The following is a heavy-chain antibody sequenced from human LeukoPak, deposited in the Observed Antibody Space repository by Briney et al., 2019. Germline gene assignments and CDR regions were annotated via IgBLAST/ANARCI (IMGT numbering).Heavy chain of an antibody. D-gene: IGHD1-1*01. CDR1: GYSFTGYY. Sequence: SVTVSCKASGYSFTGYYIHWVRQAPGQGLEWMGWINPNSGGTSYVQQFQGWVTMTRDTSISTTYMELNGLRSNDTAVYYCARGEERNFSYYYGMDVWGQGTTVTVSS. CDR2: INPNSGGT. J-gene: IGHJ6*02. V-gene: IGHV1-2*04. CDR3: ARGEERNFSYYYGMDV.